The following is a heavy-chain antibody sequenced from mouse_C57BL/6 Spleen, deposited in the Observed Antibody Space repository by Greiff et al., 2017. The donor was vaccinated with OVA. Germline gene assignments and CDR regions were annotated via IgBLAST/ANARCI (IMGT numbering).Heavy chain of an antibody. Sequence: EVMLVESGGDLVKPGGSLKLSCAASGFTFSSYGMSWVRQTPDKRLEWVATISSGGSYTYYPDSVKGRFTISRDNAKNTLYLQMSSLKSEDTAMYYCARHPNYLSWFAYWGQGTLVTVSA. V-gene: IGHV5-6*01. D-gene: IGHD5-5*01. J-gene: IGHJ3*01. CDR2: ISSGGSYT. CDR1: GFTFSSYG. CDR3: ARHPNYLSWFAY.